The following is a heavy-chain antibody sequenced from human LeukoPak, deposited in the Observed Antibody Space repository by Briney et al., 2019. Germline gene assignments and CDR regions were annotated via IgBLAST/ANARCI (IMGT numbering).Heavy chain of an antibody. CDR2: ITSSSSYI. Sequence: TGGSLRLSCAASGFTFSSYSMNWVRQAPGKGLEWVSSITSSSSYIYYADSVKGRFTISRDNAKNSLYLQMNSLRAEDTAVYYCARESIAAAGNGSSFYFYMDGWGKGRTLTVSS. D-gene: IGHD6-13*01. V-gene: IGHV3-21*06. CDR3: ARESIAAAGNGSSFYFYMDG. J-gene: IGHJ6*03. CDR1: GFTFSSYS.